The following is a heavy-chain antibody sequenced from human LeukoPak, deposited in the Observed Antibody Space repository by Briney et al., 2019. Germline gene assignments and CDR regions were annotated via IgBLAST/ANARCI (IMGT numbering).Heavy chain of an antibody. CDR1: GYTFTSYG. D-gene: IGHD2-15*01. CDR3: ARVPIYCSGGSCYFPAPDY. V-gene: IGHV1-18*01. CDR2: ISAYNGNT. Sequence: ASVKVSCKASGYTFTSYGISWVRQAPGQGLEWMGWISAYNGNTNYAQKLQGRVTMTTDTSTSTAYMELRSLRSDDTAMYYCARVPIYCSGGSCYFPAPDYWGQGTLVTVSS. J-gene: IGHJ4*02.